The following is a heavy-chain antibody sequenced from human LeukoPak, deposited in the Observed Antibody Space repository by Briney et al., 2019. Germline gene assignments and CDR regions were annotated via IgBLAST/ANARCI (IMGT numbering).Heavy chain of an antibody. CDR2: TYTSGST. Sequence: SETLSLTCTVSGGSISSYYWSWIRQPAGKGLEWIGRTYTSGSTNYNPSLKSRVTMSVDTSKNQFSLKLSSVTAADTAVYYCARDFEQWLVAWWFDPWGQGTLVTVSS. J-gene: IGHJ5*02. CDR1: GGSISSYY. V-gene: IGHV4-4*07. D-gene: IGHD6-19*01. CDR3: ARDFEQWLVAWWFDP.